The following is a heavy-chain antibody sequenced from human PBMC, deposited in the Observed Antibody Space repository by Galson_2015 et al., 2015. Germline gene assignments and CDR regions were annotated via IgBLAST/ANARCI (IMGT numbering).Heavy chain of an antibody. J-gene: IGHJ5*02. CDR3: ARGTYGGYCSGDSCQPFDP. Sequence: QSGAEVKKPGASVKVSCKASGYTFINYVIHWVRQAPGQRLEWMGWIDGDNGNTKYSQKLQGRVTISRDTSASTAYKELSSLRFEDTAIYYCARGTYGGYCSGDSCQPFDPWGQGTLVTVSS. CDR2: IDGDNGNT. V-gene: IGHV1-3*01. D-gene: IGHD2-15*01. CDR1: GYTFINYV.